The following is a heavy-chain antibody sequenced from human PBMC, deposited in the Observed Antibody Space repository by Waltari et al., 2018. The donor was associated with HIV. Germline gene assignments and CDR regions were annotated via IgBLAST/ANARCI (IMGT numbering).Heavy chain of an antibody. D-gene: IGHD2-8*01. Sequence: EVQLVESGGGSVQPGGSLRLSCAASGSTVSRYWLFWVRQVPGKGLVWVSRINSDGSSTTYADSVKGRFTISRDNAKNTLYLQMNSLRAEDTAMYYCTRGNGHAFDLWGQGTMVTVSS. CDR2: INSDGSST. CDR1: GSTVSRYW. J-gene: IGHJ3*01. CDR3: TRGNGHAFDL. V-gene: IGHV3-74*01.